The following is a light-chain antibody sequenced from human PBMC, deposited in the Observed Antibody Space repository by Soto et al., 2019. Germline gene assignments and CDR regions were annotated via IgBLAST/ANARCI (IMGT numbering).Light chain of an antibody. V-gene: IGLV1-51*01. CDR3: GAWDTGLSGVV. CDR1: ISNIGNNH. CDR2: DNN. J-gene: IGLJ2*01. Sequence: QSVLTQPPSVSAAPGQKVTISCSGSISNIGNNHVSWYQQLPGKAPKLLIYDNNKLLSGIPDRFSGSKSGTSATLGISGLQTGDEADYYCGAWDTGLSGVVFXGGTKGTVL.